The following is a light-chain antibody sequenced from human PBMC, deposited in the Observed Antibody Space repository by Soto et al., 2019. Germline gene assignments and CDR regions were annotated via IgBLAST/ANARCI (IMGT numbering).Light chain of an antibody. V-gene: IGLV3-21*04. CDR2: YDS. CDR3: QVWDDISDHYV. CDR1: NIGITS. J-gene: IGLJ1*01. Sequence: SYELTQPHSVSVAPGETARITCGGSNIGITSVHWYQQKQVQAPVVVIHYDSDRPSAIPERVSGSNSGITATLTISRVEAEDDADYYWQVWDDISDHYVFGTGTKLTVL.